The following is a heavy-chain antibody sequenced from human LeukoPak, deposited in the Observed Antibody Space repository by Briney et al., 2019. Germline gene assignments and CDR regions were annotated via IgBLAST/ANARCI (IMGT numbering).Heavy chain of an antibody. D-gene: IGHD3-10*01. J-gene: IGHJ3*02. CDR1: GYTFTSYG. CDR2: ISAYNGNT. Sequence: ASVKVSCKASGYTFTSYGISWVRQAPGQGLEWMGWISAYNGNTNYAQKLQGRVTMTADTSTSTAYMELRSLRSDGTAVYYCAMSSGSYYNTDAFDIWGQGTMVTVSS. CDR3: AMSSGSYYNTDAFDI. V-gene: IGHV1-18*01.